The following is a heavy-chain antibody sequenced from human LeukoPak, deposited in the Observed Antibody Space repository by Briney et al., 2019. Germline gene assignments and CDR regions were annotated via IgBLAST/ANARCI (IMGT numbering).Heavy chain of an antibody. J-gene: IGHJ4*02. CDR2: INHSGST. D-gene: IGHD6-6*01. CDR1: GGSFSGYY. V-gene: IGHV4-34*01. Sequence: PSETLSLTCAVYGGSFSGYYWSWIRQPPGKGLEWIGEINHSGSTNCNPSLKSRVTISVDTSKNQFSLKLSSVTAADTAVYYCARALGYSSSQVYNYWGQGTLVTVSS. CDR3: ARALGYSSSQVYNY.